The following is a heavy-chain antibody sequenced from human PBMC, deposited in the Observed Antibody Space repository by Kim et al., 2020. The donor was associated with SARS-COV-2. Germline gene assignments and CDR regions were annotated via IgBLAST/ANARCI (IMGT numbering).Heavy chain of an antibody. J-gene: IGHJ2*01. V-gene: IGHV4-31*03. CDR1: GGSISSGGYY. CDR2: IYYSGST. Sequence: SETLSLTCTVSGGSISSGGYYWSWIRQHPGKGLEWIGYIYYSGSTYYNPSLKSRVTISVDTSKNQFSLKLSSVTAADTAVYYCARGVDYYDSSGYPPARLFDLWGRGTLVTVSS. CDR3: ARGVDYYDSSGYPPARLFDL. D-gene: IGHD3-22*01.